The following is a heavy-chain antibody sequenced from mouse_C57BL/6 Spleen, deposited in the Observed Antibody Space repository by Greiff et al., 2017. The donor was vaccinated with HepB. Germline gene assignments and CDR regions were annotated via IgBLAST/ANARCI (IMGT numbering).Heavy chain of an antibody. V-gene: IGHV1-80*01. J-gene: IGHJ4*01. D-gene: IGHD1-1*01. Sequence: QVQLQQSGAELVKPGASVKISCKASGYEFSSYWMNWVKQRPGMGLEWIGQIYPGDGDTNYNGKFKGKATLTADKSSSTAYMQLSSLTSEDSAVYFCARESTTVVASRAMDYWGQGTSVTVSS. CDR2: IYPGDGDT. CDR1: GYEFSSYW. CDR3: ARESTTVVASRAMDY.